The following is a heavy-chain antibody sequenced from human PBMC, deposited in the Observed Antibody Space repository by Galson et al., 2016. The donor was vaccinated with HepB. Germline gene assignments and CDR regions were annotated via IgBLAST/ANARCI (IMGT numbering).Heavy chain of an antibody. J-gene: IGHJ4*02. D-gene: IGHD1-26*01. CDR2: INPTSDGT. CDR1: GYRFIDYP. V-gene: IGHV1-2*02. CDR3: ARHWSGSSDY. Sequence: SVKVSCKASGYRFIDYPIHWVRQAPGQGLEWMVYINPTSDGTNYAQKFQGRATVTRDTSITTAYMELSSLTSADTAVYYCARHWSGSSDYWGQGTLVTVSS.